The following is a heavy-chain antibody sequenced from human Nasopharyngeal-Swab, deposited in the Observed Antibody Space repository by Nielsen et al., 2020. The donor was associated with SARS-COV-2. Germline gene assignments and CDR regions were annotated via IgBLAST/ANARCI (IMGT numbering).Heavy chain of an antibody. V-gene: IGHV3-48*02. Sequence: GESLKISCAASGFTFSSYSMNWGRQAPGQGLEWASYISSSSSTIYYADSVKGRFTISRDNAKNSLYLQMNSLRDEDTAVYYCSRGSGSYIDYWGQGTLVTVSS. CDR2: ISSSSSTI. J-gene: IGHJ4*02. D-gene: IGHD1-26*01. CDR1: GFTFSSYS. CDR3: SRGSGSYIDY.